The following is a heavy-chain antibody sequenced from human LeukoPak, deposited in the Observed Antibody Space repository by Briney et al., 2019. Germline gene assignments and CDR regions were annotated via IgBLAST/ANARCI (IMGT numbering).Heavy chain of an antibody. V-gene: IGHV3-74*03. D-gene: IGHD5-12*01. CDR3: AREGRVSGYDFDC. CDR2: INSDGSGI. Sequence: PGGSLRLSCAASGFTFSSYWMHWVRQAPGKGLVWVSRINSDGSGITYADSVKGRFTISRDNAKNTLYLQMNSLGVEDTAVYYCAREGRVSGYDFDCWGQGTLVTVSS. J-gene: IGHJ4*02. CDR1: GFTFSSYW.